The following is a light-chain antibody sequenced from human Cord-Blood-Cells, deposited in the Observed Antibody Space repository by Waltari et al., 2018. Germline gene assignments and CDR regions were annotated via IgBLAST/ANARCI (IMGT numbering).Light chain of an antibody. CDR3: QQRSNWPPLFT. V-gene: IGKV3-11*01. CDR1: QSVSRY. CDR2: DAS. J-gene: IGKJ3*01. Sequence: EIVLTQSPATLSLSPGERATLSCRASQSVSRYLAWYQQKPGQAPRLLIYDASNRATGIPARFSGGGSGTDFTLTISILEPEDFAVYYCQQRSNWPPLFTFGPGTKVDIK.